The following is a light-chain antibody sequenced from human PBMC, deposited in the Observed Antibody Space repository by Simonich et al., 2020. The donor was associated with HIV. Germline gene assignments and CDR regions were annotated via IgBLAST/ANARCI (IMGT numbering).Light chain of an antibody. J-gene: IGKJ1*01. CDR1: QSVLYRSNNKNY. V-gene: IGKV4-1*01. CDR3: QQYYSTPPT. Sequence: DIVMTQSPDSLAVSLGERATINCKSSQSVLYRSNNKNYLAWYQQKPGQPPKLLIYWASTRESGVPDRFSASGSGTDFTLTISSLQAEDVAVYYCQQYYSTPPTFGQGTKVNIK. CDR2: WAS.